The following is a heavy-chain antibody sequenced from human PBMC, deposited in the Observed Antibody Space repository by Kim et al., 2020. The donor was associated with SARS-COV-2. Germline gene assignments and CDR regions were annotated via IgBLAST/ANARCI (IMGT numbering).Heavy chain of an antibody. J-gene: IGHJ6*02. Sequence: GGTNYGQKFKGRVTMTRDTSISAAYMELSRLRSDDTVVYYCARGTDGMDVWGQGTTVTVSS. CDR2: GGT. D-gene: IGHD2-21*02. CDR3: ARGTDGMDV. V-gene: IGHV1-2*05.